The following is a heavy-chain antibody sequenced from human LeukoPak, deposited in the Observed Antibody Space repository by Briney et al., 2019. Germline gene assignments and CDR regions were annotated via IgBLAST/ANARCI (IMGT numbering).Heavy chain of an antibody. CDR3: ARDAFSGSYGGYFDF. J-gene: IGHJ4*02. D-gene: IGHD3-16*01. CDR1: GFTFSSYG. Sequence: GGSLRLSCAASGFTFSSYGMHWVRQAPGKGLEWVAVISYDGSNKYYADSVKGRFTISRDNSKNTLYLQMNSLRAEDTAVYYCARDAFSGSYGGYFDFWGQGTLATVSS. CDR2: ISYDGSNK. V-gene: IGHV3-30*03.